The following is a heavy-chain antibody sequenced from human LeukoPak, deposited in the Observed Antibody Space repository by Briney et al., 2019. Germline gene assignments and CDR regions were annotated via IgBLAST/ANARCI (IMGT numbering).Heavy chain of an antibody. Sequence: GASLRLSCAASGFTFSSYAMSWVRQAPGKGLEWVSVISGSGSSTYADAVKGRFTISRDNSKNTLYLQMTSLRVEDTAVYFRASAPVVGNAEAFWGQGTLVTVSS. D-gene: IGHD1-26*01. CDR1: GFTFSSYA. V-gene: IGHV3-23*01. CDR2: ISGSGSST. CDR3: ASAPVVGNAEAF. J-gene: IGHJ4*02.